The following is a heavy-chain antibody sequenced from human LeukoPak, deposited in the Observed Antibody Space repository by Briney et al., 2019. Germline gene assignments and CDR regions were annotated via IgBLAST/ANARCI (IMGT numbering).Heavy chain of an antibody. D-gene: IGHD3-22*01. V-gene: IGHV4-38-2*02. CDR2: INHSGIT. CDR3: GRDRPSGYYDY. J-gene: IGHJ4*02. CDR1: SYSIRSDYY. Sequence: SETLSLTCTVSSYSIRSDYYWGWIRQPPGKGLEWIASINHSGITYYNPSLKSRVTISVDMSKNQCSLKLTSVTAADTAVYYCGRDRPSGYYDYWGQGILVTVSS.